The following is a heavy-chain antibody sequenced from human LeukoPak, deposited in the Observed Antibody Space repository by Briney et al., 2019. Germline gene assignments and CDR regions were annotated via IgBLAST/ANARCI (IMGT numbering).Heavy chain of an antibody. Sequence: GESLKISCKGSGYSFTSYWIGWVRQLPGKGLGWMGIIYPGDSDTRYSPSFQGQVTISAHKSISTAYLQWSSLKASDTAMYYCATSGYSYGSGDFDYWGQGTLVTVSS. V-gene: IGHV5-51*01. CDR2: IYPGDSDT. J-gene: IGHJ4*02. CDR1: GYSFTSYW. D-gene: IGHD5-18*01. CDR3: ATSGYSYGSGDFDY.